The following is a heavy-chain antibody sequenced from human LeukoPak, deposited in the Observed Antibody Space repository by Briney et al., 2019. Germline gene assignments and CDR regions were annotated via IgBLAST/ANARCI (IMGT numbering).Heavy chain of an antibody. CDR2: IYNNGYT. D-gene: IGHD6-13*01. CDR3: ARDQTAGTEFDY. CDR1: PGAIRSDY. Sequence: SETLSLTCTVSPGAIRSDYWNWIRQPAGQGLQWIGRIYNNGYTNYNPSLKSRITLSIDTSKNQFFLKLRSVTAADTAVYYCARDQTAGTEFDYWGQGTLVTVSS. J-gene: IGHJ4*02. V-gene: IGHV4-4*07.